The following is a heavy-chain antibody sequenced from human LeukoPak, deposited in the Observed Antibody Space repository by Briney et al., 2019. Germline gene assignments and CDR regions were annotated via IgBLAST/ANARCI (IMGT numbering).Heavy chain of an antibody. D-gene: IGHD3-10*01. CDR1: GYSISSGYY. Sequence: SETLSLTCTVSGYSISSGYYWGWTRQPPGKGLEWIGSIYHSGSTYYNPSLKSRVTISVDTSKNQFSLKLSSVTAADTAVYYCARARGVIPVAFDIWGQGTMVTVSS. CDR3: ARARGVIPVAFDI. V-gene: IGHV4-38-2*02. J-gene: IGHJ3*02. CDR2: IYHSGST.